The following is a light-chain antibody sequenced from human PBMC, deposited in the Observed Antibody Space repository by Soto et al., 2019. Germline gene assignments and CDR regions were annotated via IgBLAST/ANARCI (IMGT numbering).Light chain of an antibody. J-gene: IGLJ3*02. CDR1: SSNIGAGYP. CDR3: QSYDSSLSRRWV. V-gene: IGLV1-40*01. CDR2: G. Sequence: QSVLTQRPSVSGAPGQRVTISCTGSSSNIGAGYPVHWYQQLPGTAPKLLIAGNRPSGVPDRFSVSKSGASASLAITGLQAEDEADYYCQSYDSSLSRRWVFGGGTKVTVL.